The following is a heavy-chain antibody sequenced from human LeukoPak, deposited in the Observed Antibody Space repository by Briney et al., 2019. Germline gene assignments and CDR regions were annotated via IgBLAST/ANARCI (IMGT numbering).Heavy chain of an antibody. D-gene: IGHD1-26*01. J-gene: IGHJ4*02. Sequence: SETLSLTCAVYGGSFSGYYWSWIRQPPGKGLEWIGYIFYTGSTNYNPSLKSRVTISVLTSKNRFSLKLSSVTAADTAVYYCAREGATTAFDYWGQGTLVTVSS. CDR1: GGSFSGYY. CDR2: IFYTGST. CDR3: AREGATTAFDY. V-gene: IGHV4-59*01.